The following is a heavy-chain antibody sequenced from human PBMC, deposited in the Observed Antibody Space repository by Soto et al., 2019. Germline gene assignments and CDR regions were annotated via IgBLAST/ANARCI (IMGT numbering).Heavy chain of an antibody. CDR3: ARVLGGYCSGGSCYSSAFDI. Sequence: ASVKVSCKASGYTFTSYGISWVRQAPGQGLEWMGWISAYNGNTNYAQKLQGRVTMTTDTSTSTAYMELRSLRSDDTAVYYCARVLGGYCSGGSCYSSAFDIWGQRTMLTVSS. D-gene: IGHD2-15*01. CDR1: GYTFTSYG. V-gene: IGHV1-18*04. CDR2: ISAYNGNT. J-gene: IGHJ3*02.